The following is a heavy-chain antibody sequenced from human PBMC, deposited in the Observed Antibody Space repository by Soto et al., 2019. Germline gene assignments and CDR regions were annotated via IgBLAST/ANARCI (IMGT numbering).Heavy chain of an antibody. J-gene: IGHJ6*02. V-gene: IGHV3-23*01. Sequence: GGSLRLSCAASGFSFSNYAMTWVRQAPGKGLEWVSVISGGRGSTDYADSVKGRFTISRDNTKNTLYLQMNSLRAEDTAVYYCAKDRKERIFGVVTSNYYALDVWGQGTTVTVSS. CDR1: GFSFSNYA. CDR3: AKDRKERIFGVVTSNYYALDV. D-gene: IGHD3-3*01. CDR2: ISGGRGST.